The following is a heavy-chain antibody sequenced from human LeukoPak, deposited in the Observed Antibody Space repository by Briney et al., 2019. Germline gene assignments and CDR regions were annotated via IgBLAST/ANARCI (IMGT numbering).Heavy chain of an antibody. CDR1: GGSISSGGYY. CDR2: IYYSGST. Sequence: SQTLSLTCTVSGGSISSGGYYWSWIRQHPGKGLEWIGYIYYSGSTYYNPSLKSRVTISVDTSKNQFSLKLSSVTAADTALYYCARSHYYDSSGYYGWGQGTLVTVSS. V-gene: IGHV4-31*03. D-gene: IGHD3-22*01. CDR3: ARSHYYDSSGYYG. J-gene: IGHJ4*02.